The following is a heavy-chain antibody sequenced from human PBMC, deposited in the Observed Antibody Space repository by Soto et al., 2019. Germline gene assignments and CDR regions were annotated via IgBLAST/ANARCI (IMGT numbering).Heavy chain of an antibody. Sequence: AASVKVSCKASGYTFTSYGISWVRQAPGQGLEWMGWISAYNGNTNYAQKLQGRVTMTTDTSTSTAYMELRSLRSDDTAVYYCARDPAYCGGDCYSDYYGMDVWGQGTTVTVSS. CDR1: GYTFTSYG. CDR3: ARDPAYCGGDCYSDYYGMDV. J-gene: IGHJ6*02. D-gene: IGHD2-21*02. CDR2: ISAYNGNT. V-gene: IGHV1-18*01.